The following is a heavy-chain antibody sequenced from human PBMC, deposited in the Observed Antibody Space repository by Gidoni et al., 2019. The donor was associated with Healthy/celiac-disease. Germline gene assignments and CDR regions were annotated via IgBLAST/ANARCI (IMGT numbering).Heavy chain of an antibody. J-gene: IGHJ4*02. D-gene: IGHD3-22*01. Sequence: QVQLVESGGGVVQPGRSLRLSCEASGFTFSSYGMHLVRQAPGKGLGGVAVIWYDGSNKYYADSVKGRFTISRDNSKNTLYLQMNSLRAEDTAVYYCARDRYYDSSGYYGYWGQGTLVTVSS. CDR3: ARDRYYDSSGYYGY. CDR1: GFTFSSYG. CDR2: IWYDGSNK. V-gene: IGHV3-33*01.